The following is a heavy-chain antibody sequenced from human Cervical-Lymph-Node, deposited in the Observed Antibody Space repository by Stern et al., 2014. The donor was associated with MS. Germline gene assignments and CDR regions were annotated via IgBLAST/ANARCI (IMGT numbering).Heavy chain of an antibody. CDR1: ASTFRNYR. V-gene: IGHV3-74*01. Sequence: EVQLVESGGGLVQPGGSLRLSCTASASTFRNYRIHWVRQAPGKGLVWVSHMHSDGVRSTYADSVRGLFTISRDNAKNTLYLQMNSLRVEDTAVYYCATDRTYRFDSWGQGILVTVSS. CDR2: MHSDGVRS. CDR3: ATDRTYRFDS. J-gene: IGHJ4*02.